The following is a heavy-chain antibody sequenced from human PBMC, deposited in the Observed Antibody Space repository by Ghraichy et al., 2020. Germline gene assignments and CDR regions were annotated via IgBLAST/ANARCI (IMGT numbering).Heavy chain of an antibody. CDR2: IYYSGST. D-gene: IGHD3-10*01. Sequence: SETLSLTCTVSGGSISSYYWSWIRQPPGKGLEWIGYIYYSGSTNYNPSLKSRVTISIDTSKNQFSLKVNSVTAADTALYYCARVHNYGWGINFDYWGQGTLVTVSS. V-gene: IGHV4-59*01. J-gene: IGHJ4*02. CDR1: GGSISSYY. CDR3: ARVHNYGWGINFDY.